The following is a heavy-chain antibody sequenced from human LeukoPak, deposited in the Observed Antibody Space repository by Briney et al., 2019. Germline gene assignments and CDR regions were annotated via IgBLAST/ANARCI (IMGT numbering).Heavy chain of an antibody. V-gene: IGHV3-30*04. Sequence: GGSLRLSCAASGFTFSSYAMHWVRQAPGKGLEWVAVISYDGSNEYYADSVKGRFTISRDNSKNTLYLQMNSLRAEDTAVYYCASRSGYDYVWGQGTLVTVSS. CDR3: ASRSGYDYV. J-gene: IGHJ4*02. CDR2: ISYDGSNE. CDR1: GFTFSSYA. D-gene: IGHD5-12*01.